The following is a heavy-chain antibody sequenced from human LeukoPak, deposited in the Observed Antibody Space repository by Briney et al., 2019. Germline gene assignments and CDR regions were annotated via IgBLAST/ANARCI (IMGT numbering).Heavy chain of an antibody. D-gene: IGHD6-19*01. CDR1: EFIFSSYW. CDR2: IKQDGSEK. Sequence: GGSLRLSCAASEFIFSSYWMSWVRQAPGKGLEWVANIKQDGSEKYYVDSVKARSTISRDNAKNSLFLQMNSLRAEDTAVYYCARVAAMTGTVIDYWGQGTLVTVSS. CDR3: ARVAAMTGTVIDY. J-gene: IGHJ4*02. V-gene: IGHV3-7*01.